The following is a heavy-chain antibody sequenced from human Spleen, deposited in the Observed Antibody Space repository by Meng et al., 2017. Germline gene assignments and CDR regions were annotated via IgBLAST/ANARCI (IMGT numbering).Heavy chain of an antibody. V-gene: IGHV4-38-2*02. Sequence: ESLKISCTVSGYSISSGYYWSWIRQPPGKGLEWIGRIYYSGYTYYNPSLKSRVTISVDTSKNQFSLKLSSVTAADTAVYYCARDHPGQWLGFDYWGQGTLVTVSS. J-gene: IGHJ4*02. CDR3: ARDHPGQWLGFDY. CDR1: GYSISSGYY. D-gene: IGHD6-19*01. CDR2: IYYSGYT.